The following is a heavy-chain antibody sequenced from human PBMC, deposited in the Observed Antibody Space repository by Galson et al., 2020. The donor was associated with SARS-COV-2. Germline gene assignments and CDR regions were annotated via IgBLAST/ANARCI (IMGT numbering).Heavy chain of an antibody. Sequence: SGPTLVKLTQPLTLTYTFSEFPLRTSAVGVAWIRQPPGKDLEWHALLYRDDDKRHSPSLKSRLTITKDTSKNQVVLTMTNMDPVETATYYGAHIRLLCTEYYFDYWGQGTLVTVSS. CDR3: AHIRLLCTEYYFDY. J-gene: IGHJ4*02. CDR1: EFPLRTSAVG. D-gene: IGHD1-26*01. CDR2: LYRDDDK. V-gene: IGHV2-5*02.